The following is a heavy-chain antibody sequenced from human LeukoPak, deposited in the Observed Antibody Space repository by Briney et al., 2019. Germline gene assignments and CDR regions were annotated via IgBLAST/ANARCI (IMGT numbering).Heavy chain of an antibody. Sequence: PGGSLRLSCAASGFTFSSYAMHWVRQAPGKGLGWAAVISYDGSNKYYADSVKGRFTISRDNSKNTLYLQMNSLRAEDTAVYYCARDITPTRGWFDPWGQGTLVTVSS. CDR1: GFTFSSYA. V-gene: IGHV3-30*04. CDR3: ARDITPTRGWFDP. J-gene: IGHJ5*02. D-gene: IGHD3-10*01. CDR2: ISYDGSNK.